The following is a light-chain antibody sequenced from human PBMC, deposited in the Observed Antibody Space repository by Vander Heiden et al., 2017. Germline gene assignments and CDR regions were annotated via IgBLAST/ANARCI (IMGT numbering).Light chain of an antibody. CDR3: GTWDRSLSAGV. CDR2: ENT. V-gene: IGLV1-51*02. J-gene: IGLJ3*02. Sequence: QSVLTQPPSVSAAPGQKVTISCSGSSSNIGISWYQQVPGTAPKLLIYENTKRPSGIPDRFSGSKSGTSATLGITGLQTGDEVDYYCGTWDRSLSAGVFGGGTKVTVL. CDR1: SSNIG.